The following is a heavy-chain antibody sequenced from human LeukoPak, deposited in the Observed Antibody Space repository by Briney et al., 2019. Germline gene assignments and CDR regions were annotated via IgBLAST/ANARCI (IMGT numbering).Heavy chain of an antibody. V-gene: IGHV4-39*01. Sequence: SETLSLTCTVSGGSISSSSYYWGWIRQPPGKGLEWIGSIYYSGSTYYNPSLKSRVTISVDTSKNQFSLKLSSVTAADTAVYYCVTETGYCSSTSCYARSVAVDHWGQGTLVTVSS. J-gene: IGHJ4*02. CDR1: GGSISSSSYY. CDR2: IYYSGST. D-gene: IGHD2-2*01. CDR3: VTETGYCSSTSCYARSVAVDH.